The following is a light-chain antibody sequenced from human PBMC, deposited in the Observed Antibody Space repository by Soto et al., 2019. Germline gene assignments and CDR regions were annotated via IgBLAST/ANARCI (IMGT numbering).Light chain of an antibody. CDR3: QQYNSYSLT. Sequence: DIQMTQSPSTLSASVGDRVTITCRASQSISTWLAWYQQKPGKAPKLLIYDASSLQSGVPSRFSGSGSGTEFTLTISSLHPDDFATYYCQQYNSYSLTFGQGNQVEIK. J-gene: IGKJ1*01. CDR1: QSISTW. CDR2: DAS. V-gene: IGKV1-5*01.